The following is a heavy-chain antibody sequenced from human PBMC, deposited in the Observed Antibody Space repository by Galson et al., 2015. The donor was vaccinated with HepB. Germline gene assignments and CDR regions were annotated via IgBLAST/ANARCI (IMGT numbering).Heavy chain of an antibody. J-gene: IGHJ5*02. Sequence: SLRLSCAAYGFTFSDFAMVWAGQAPGVGLEWVSTCGSGNIKYYADSVKGRFTISRDNSRNTLYLQMNSLRAEDTAVYYCAKWRLSERWFDPWGQGTLVTVSS. CDR2: CGSGNIK. CDR3: AKWRLSERWFDP. D-gene: IGHD1-1*01. V-gene: IGHV3-23*01. CDR1: GFTFSDFA.